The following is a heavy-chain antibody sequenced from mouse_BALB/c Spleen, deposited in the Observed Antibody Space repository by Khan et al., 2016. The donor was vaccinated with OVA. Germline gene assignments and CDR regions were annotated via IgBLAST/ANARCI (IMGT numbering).Heavy chain of an antibody. J-gene: IGHJ4*01. CDR3: AKLTPRYYSMDY. V-gene: IGHV2-3*01. CDR2: IWGDGNT. Sequence: QLQHSGPGLVAPSQSLSITCTVSGFSLTSYGVNWVRQPPGKGLEWLGVIWGDGNTNYHSALISSLIISKDNSKSHVFLKLNSLQTDDTAMFYSAKLTPRYYSMDYGGQGTSGTGSS. D-gene: IGHD2-13*01. CDR1: GFSLTSYG.